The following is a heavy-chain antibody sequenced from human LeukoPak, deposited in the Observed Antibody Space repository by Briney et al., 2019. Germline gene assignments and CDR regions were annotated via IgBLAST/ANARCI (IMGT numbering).Heavy chain of an antibody. Sequence: SETLSLTCTVSGGSISSYYWTWIRQPPGKGLEWIGYIYYSGNTNYNPSLKSRVTISVDTSKNQFSLKLSSVTAADTAVYYCARISEYSSSWIDYWGQGTLVTVSS. J-gene: IGHJ4*02. CDR2: IYYSGNT. V-gene: IGHV4-59*01. CDR3: ARISEYSSSWIDY. D-gene: IGHD6-13*01. CDR1: GGSISSYY.